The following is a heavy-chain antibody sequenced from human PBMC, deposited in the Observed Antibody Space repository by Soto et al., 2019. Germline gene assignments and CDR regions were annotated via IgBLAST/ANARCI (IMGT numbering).Heavy chain of an antibody. J-gene: IGHJ4*02. V-gene: IGHV3-23*01. CDR2: VGPSGAST. D-gene: IGHD3-22*01. CDR3: ARSYYYDSTGYYRTFDY. CDR1: GLMFGQYA. Sequence: WGSLPLSCAPSGLMFGQYAMSGVRLARGRGLGWVSVVGPSGASTFDADSVRGRFTSSRDNSENTLYLQMKSLRAADTALYFCARSYYYDSTGYYRTFDYWGPGTMVTVSS.